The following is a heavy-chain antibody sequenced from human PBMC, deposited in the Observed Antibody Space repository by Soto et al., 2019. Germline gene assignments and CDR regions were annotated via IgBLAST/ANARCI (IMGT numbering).Heavy chain of an antibody. CDR1: GGTFSSYS. CDR2: IIPIFGTA. D-gene: IGHD5-18*01. V-gene: IGHV1-69*06. CDR3: ARERKDTAFSPWFDP. J-gene: IGHJ5*02. Sequence: SVKVSCKASGGTFSSYSISWLRQAPGQGLEWMGGIIPIFGTANYAQKFQGRVTITADKSTSTAYMELSSLRSEDTAVYYCARERKDTAFSPWFDPWGQGTLVTVSS.